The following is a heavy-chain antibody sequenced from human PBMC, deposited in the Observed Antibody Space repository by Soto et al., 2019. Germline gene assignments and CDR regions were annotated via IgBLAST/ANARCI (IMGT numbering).Heavy chain of an antibody. J-gene: IGHJ3*02. CDR2: LSWNSGNI. Sequence: EVQLVESGGDLVQPGRSLRLSCAASGFTFDDYAMHWVQQAPGKGLERVAGLSWNSGNIGYADSVKGRFTISRDNAKNSLYLQMHSLRVEDTALYYCAKDTWAAACPNSAFDIWGQGTMVTVST. CDR1: GFTFDDYA. D-gene: IGHD6-25*01. V-gene: IGHV3-9*01. CDR3: AKDTWAAACPNSAFDI.